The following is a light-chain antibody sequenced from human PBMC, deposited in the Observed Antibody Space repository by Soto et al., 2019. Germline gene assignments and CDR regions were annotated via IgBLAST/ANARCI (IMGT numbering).Light chain of an antibody. Sequence: QSSLTQPPSVSGAPGQRVTISCTGSSSNIGAGYDVHWYQQLPGTAPKLLIYRNTNRPSGVPDRFSGSKSGTSASLAITGLQAEDEADYYCQACDSSMIGSGVSGTGTKVTVL. V-gene: IGLV1-40*01. CDR1: SSNIGAGYD. J-gene: IGLJ1*01. CDR2: RNT. CDR3: QACDSSMIGSGV.